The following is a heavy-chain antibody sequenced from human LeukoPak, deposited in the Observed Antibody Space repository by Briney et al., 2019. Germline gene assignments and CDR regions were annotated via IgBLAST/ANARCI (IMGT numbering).Heavy chain of an antibody. J-gene: IGHJ3*02. CDR1: GFTIGPYA. V-gene: IGHV3-43*02. Sequence: PGGSLRLSCAASGFTIGPYAMYWVRQGPGKGLEWVSVIKADGSGTFYADSVRGRFTTSRDNSKNSLYLQMNSLTTEDTALYYCAKDLSGSYGNAFDIWGQGTMVTVSS. CDR3: AKDLSGSYGNAFDI. CDR2: IKADGSGT. D-gene: IGHD1-26*01.